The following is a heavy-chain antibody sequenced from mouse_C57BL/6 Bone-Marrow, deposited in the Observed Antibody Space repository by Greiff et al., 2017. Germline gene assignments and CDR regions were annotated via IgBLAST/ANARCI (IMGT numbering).Heavy chain of an antibody. D-gene: IGHD3-1*01. Sequence: VQLQQSGAELARPGASVKLSCKASGYTFTSYGISWVKQRPGQGLEWIGEIYPRSGNTYYNEKFKGKATLTADKSSSTAYMELRSLTSEASAVYFGAPVGGLAWFAYWGQGTLVTVSA. J-gene: IGHJ3*01. CDR1: GYTFTSYG. V-gene: IGHV1-81*01. CDR2: IYPRSGNT. CDR3: APVGGLAWFAY.